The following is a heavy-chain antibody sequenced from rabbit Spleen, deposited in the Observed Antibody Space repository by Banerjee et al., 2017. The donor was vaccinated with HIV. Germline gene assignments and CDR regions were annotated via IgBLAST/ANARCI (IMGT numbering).Heavy chain of an antibody. D-gene: IGHD1-1*01. CDR2: INIVTGKD. V-gene: IGHV1S45*01. CDR1: GVSFRDKDV. J-gene: IGHJ4*01. Sequence: EQLEESGGGLVKPEGSLTLTCKASGVSFRDKDVMCWVRQAPGKGLEWIACINIVTGKDVYATWAKGRVIMSRTSSTTVTRQMTSLTAADTATYICARDLVAIIGWNFNSWGHGTLVTVS. CDR3: ARDLVAIIGWNFNS.